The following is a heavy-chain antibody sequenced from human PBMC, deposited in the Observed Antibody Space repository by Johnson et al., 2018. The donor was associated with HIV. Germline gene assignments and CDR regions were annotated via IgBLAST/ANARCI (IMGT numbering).Heavy chain of an antibody. J-gene: IGHJ3*02. Sequence: QVQLVESGGGVVRPGGSLRLSCAASGFTFADYAMHWVRQAPGKGLEWVAVVSSDGSTEFYADSLKGSFTITRDNSKNTLFLQMNGLTPEDTAVYYWASGQGFWAFVSWGQGTMVTVSS. D-gene: IGHD3-3*01. CDR2: VSSDGSTE. V-gene: IGHV3-30*04. CDR3: ASGQGFWAFVS. CDR1: GFTFADYA.